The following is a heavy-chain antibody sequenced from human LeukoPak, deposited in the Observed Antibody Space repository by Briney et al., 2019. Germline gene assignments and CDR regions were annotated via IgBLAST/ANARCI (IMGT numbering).Heavy chain of an antibody. V-gene: IGHV4-34*01. Sequence: SETLSLTCAVYGGSFSGYYWSWIRQPPGKGLEWIGEINHSGSTNYNPSLKSRVTISVDTSKNQFSLKLSSVTAADTAVYYCARSLYTDWFDPWGQGTLVTVSS. J-gene: IGHJ5*02. CDR2: INHSGST. D-gene: IGHD1-1*01. CDR3: ARSLYTDWFDP. CDR1: GGSFSGYY.